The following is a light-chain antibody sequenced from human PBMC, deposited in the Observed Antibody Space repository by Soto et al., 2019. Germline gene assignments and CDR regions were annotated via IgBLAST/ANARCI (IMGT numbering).Light chain of an antibody. J-gene: IGKJ1*01. CDR3: QQYSSYSWT. CDR1: QSISSW. CDR2: KAS. Sequence: DIQMTQSPSTLSASVGDRVTITCRASQSISSWLAWYQQKPGKAPKLLIYKASSLESGVPSRFSGSGFGTVFTLTFSSLQPDDFAAYYCQQYSSYSWTFGQGTKVEIK. V-gene: IGKV1-5*03.